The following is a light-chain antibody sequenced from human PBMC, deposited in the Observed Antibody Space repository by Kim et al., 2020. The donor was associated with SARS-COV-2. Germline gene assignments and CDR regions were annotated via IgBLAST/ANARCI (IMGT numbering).Light chain of an antibody. J-gene: IGLJ2*01. CDR3: AAWDDSLTGFVV. Sequence: SVLTQPPSTSGTPGQRVSISCSGSSSNIGNNYVYWYQQVPGTAPKLVIYNNNQRPSGVPDRFSGSKSGTAASLAITGLRSEDEADYYCAAWDDSLTGFVVFGGGTQLTVL. CDR1: SSNIGNNY. CDR2: NNN. V-gene: IGLV1-47*01.